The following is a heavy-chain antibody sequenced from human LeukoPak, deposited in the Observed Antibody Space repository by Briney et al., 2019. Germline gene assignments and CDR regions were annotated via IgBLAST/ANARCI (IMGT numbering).Heavy chain of an antibody. D-gene: IGHD1-26*01. Sequence: GGSLRLSCAASGFTFRSYGMHWVRQAPGKGLEWVAVIWYDGSKQYYADSVRGRFTISRDNSKNTLYLQLNSLRVEDTAVYYCERDRAGPTLYYFDYWGQGTLVTVSS. CDR3: ERDRAGPTLYYFDY. CDR2: IWYDGSKQ. J-gene: IGHJ4*02. CDR1: GFTFRSYG. V-gene: IGHV3-33*01.